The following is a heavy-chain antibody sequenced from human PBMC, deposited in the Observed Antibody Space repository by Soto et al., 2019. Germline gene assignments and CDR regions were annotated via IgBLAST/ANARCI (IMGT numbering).Heavy chain of an antibody. D-gene: IGHD3-22*01. CDR2: ISSSSSTI. Sequence: EVQLVESGGCLVQPGGSLRLSCAASGFTFSSYSMNWVRQAPGKGLEWVSYISSSSSTIYYADSVKGRFTISRDNAKNSRYLQMNSLRDEDTAVYYCARSEDYYYDSSGYFPSNYWGQGTLVTVSS. CDR1: GFTFSSYS. CDR3: ARSEDYYYDSSGYFPSNY. V-gene: IGHV3-48*02. J-gene: IGHJ4*02.